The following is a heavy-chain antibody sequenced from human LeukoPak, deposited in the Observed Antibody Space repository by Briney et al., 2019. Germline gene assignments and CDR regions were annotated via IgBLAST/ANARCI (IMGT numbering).Heavy chain of an antibody. V-gene: IGHV3-33*01. CDR2: IWYDGSNK. Sequence: GRSLRLSCAASGFTFSSYGMHWVRQAPGKGLEWVAVIWYDGSNKYYADSVKGRFTISRDNSKNTLSLQMNSLRAEDTAVYYCARDLFGSYYFDYRGQGTLVTVSS. CDR1: GFTFSSYG. J-gene: IGHJ4*02. CDR3: ARDLFGSYYFDY. D-gene: IGHD3-10*01.